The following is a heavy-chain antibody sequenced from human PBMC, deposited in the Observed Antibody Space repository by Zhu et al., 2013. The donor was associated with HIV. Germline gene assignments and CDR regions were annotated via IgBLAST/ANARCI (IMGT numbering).Heavy chain of an antibody. CDR3: ARAEYSSSFYYMDV. Sequence: QVQLVQSGAEVKKPGASVKVSCKASGYTFTRYYMHWVRQAPGQGLEWMGIINPSGGSTSYAQKFQGRVTMTRDTSISTAYMELSRLRSDDTAVYYCARAEYSSSFYYMDVWGKGTTVTVSS. J-gene: IGHJ6*03. V-gene: IGHV1-46*01. CDR1: GYTFTRYY. D-gene: IGHD6-6*01. CDR2: INPSGGST.